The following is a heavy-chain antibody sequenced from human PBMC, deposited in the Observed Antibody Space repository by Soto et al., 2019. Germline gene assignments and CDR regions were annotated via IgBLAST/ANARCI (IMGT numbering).Heavy chain of an antibody. V-gene: IGHV4-39*01. Sequence: QMQLQESGPGLVKPSETLSLTCTVSNGAISTTRYNWGWIRQSPGKGLEWIGTTYYAGSSSYNPSIKSRVTIAVDTSKNQCSLKRDSVTAADTAVYYCASHGSFWGQGTLFLVSS. D-gene: IGHD3-16*02. CDR1: NGAISTTRYN. CDR2: TYYAGSS. J-gene: IGHJ4*02. CDR3: ASHGSF.